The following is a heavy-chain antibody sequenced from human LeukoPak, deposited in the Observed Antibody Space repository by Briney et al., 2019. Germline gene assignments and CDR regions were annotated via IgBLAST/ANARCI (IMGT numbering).Heavy chain of an antibody. CDR3: ARGEWELLVD. CDR1: GGSISSGGYY. V-gene: IGHV4-61*08. D-gene: IGHD1-26*01. J-gene: IGHJ4*02. CDR2: IYYSGST. Sequence: SQTLSLTCTVSGGSISSGGYYWSWIRQPPGKGLEWIGYIYYSGSTNYNPSLKSRVTISVDTSKNQFSLKLSSVTAADTAVYYCARGEWELLVDWGQGTLVTVSS.